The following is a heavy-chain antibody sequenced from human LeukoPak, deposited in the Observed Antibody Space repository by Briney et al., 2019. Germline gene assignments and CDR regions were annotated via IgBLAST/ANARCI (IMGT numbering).Heavy chain of an antibody. D-gene: IGHD4-17*01. CDR3: TTGAMTTVNPFDY. J-gene: IGHJ4*02. CDR2: IKSKTDGGTT. CDR1: GFTFSNAW. Sequence: KPGGSLRLSCAASGFTFSNAWMRWVSQAPGKGLEWVGRIKSKTDGGTTDYAAPVKGRFTISRDDSKNTLYLQMNSLKTEDTAVYYCTTGAMTTVNPFDYWGQGTLVTVSS. V-gene: IGHV3-15*01.